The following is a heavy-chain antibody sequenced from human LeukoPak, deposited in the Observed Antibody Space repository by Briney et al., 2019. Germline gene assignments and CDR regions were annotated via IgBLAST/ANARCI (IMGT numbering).Heavy chain of an antibody. V-gene: IGHV3-20*04. Sequence: GGSLRLSCAASGFTFEDYGMSWVRQAPGKGLEWVSAITWNGGSSSYTDSVQGRFTISRDNANNSLYLQMNSLRAEDTALYYCARGFYGSGGYYPYYFDYWGQGTLVTVS. CDR1: GFTFEDYG. D-gene: IGHD3-10*01. CDR2: ITWNGGSS. J-gene: IGHJ4*02. CDR3: ARGFYGSGGYYPYYFDY.